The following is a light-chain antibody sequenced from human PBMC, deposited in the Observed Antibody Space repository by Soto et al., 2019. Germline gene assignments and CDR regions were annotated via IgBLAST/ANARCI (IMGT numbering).Light chain of an antibody. V-gene: IGLV2-14*01. CDR3: SSHSSTSPYV. CDR1: SNDVGGYNY. J-gene: IGLJ1*01. CDR2: EVS. Sequence: QSALTQPASVSGSPGQSITISCTRTSNDVGGYNYVSWYQQQPGKAPKLIIYEVSDRPSGVSNRFSGSKSGNTASLTISGLHVEDEADYYCSSHSSTSPYVFGTGTKVTVL.